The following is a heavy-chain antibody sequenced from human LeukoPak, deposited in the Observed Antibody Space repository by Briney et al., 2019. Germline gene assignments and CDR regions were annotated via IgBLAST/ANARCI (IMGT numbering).Heavy chain of an antibody. CDR2: IYTSGST. Sequence: SETLSLTCTVSGGSISSYYWSWIRQPAGKGLEWIGRIYTSGSTNYNPSLKSRVTISVDSSKNQFSLKLTSVTAADTAVYYCARGSGTRYDFWSGYQAYYFDYWGQGTLVTVSS. D-gene: IGHD3-3*01. V-gene: IGHV4-4*07. CDR1: GGSISSYY. CDR3: ARGSGTRYDFWSGYQAYYFDY. J-gene: IGHJ4*02.